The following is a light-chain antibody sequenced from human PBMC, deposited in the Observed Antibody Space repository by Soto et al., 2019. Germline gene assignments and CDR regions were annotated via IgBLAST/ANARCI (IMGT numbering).Light chain of an antibody. CDR3: QQRSNRIT. V-gene: IGKV3-11*01. CDR1: QSVAGS. CDR2: DIS. Sequence: EFVLRQSPASLYLSPGERAILSCRASQSVAGSLAWYQQKPGQAPRLLIYDISTRAAAIPARFSGSGSGTDFTLTVSSLEPEDFALYYCQQRSNRITFGQGTRLEI. J-gene: IGKJ5*01.